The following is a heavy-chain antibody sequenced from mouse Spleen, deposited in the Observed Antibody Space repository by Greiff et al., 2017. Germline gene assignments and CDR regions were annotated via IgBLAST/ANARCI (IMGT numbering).Heavy chain of an antibody. D-gene: IGHD1-1*01. Sequence: EVKLQESGAGLVKPGASVKLSCTASGFNIKDYYMHWVKQRTEQGLEWIGRIDPEDGETKYAPKFQGKATITADTSSNTAYLQLSSLTSEDTAVYYCAYGSSLYYYAMDYWGQGTSVTVSS. CDR2: IDPEDGET. CDR1: GFNIKDYY. V-gene: IGHV14-2*01. CDR3: AYGSSLYYYAMDY. J-gene: IGHJ4*01.